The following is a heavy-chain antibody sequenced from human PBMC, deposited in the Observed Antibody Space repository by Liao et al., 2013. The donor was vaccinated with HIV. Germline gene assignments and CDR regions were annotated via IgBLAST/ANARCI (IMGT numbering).Heavy chain of an antibody. J-gene: IGHJ4*02. CDR2: IYDSGTA. D-gene: IGHD3-10*01. Sequence: QVHLQESGPGLVKPSETLSLTCSVSGGSFTTYYWSWIRHPAGKGLEWIGRIYDSGTANYNPSLRSRVTMSVDTSKNQFSLRLRSVTDADTAVYYCARDNYMGYWGRGTQVIVSS. V-gene: IGHV4-4*07. CDR3: ARDNYMGY. CDR1: GGSFTTYY.